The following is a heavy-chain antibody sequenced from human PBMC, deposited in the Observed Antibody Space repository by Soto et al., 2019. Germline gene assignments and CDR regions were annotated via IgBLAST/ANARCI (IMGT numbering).Heavy chain of an antibody. CDR2: INPDNGNT. Sequence: ASVKVSCKASGYTFTRYTMNWLRQAPGQRLEWMGWINPDNGNTKSSQKFQDRVIITRDTSASTAYMDLSSLGSEDTAVYYCARGIATGQLDPWGQGTLVTVSS. CDR3: ARGIATGQLDP. J-gene: IGHJ5*02. D-gene: IGHD2-15*01. CDR1: GYTFTRYT. V-gene: IGHV1-3*01.